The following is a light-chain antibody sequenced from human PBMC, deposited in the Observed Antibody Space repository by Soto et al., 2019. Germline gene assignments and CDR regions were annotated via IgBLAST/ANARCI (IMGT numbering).Light chain of an antibody. J-gene: IGLJ1*01. CDR3: SSYTDSSNYV. Sequence: SVRTQPASVSGSPGHSITIPCTGTSRDLAMYNYVSCYEQQPGKAPTLMICQVTNRPSGVSTRFSGSRSGNTASPTTSGLQAEDEADYYRSSYTDSSNYVFGTGTKVTV. V-gene: IGLV2-14*01. CDR2: QVT. CDR1: SRDLAMYNY.